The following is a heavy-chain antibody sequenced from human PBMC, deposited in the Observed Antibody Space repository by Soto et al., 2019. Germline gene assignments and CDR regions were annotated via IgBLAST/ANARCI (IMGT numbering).Heavy chain of an antibody. V-gene: IGHV4-34*01. Sequence: PWETLSLTCAVYGGSFSGYYWSWIRQPPGKGLEWIGEINHSGSTNYNPSLKSRVTISVDTSKNQFSLKLSSVTAADTAVYYCARSTKVGARFDPWGQGTLVTV. D-gene: IGHD1-26*01. CDR1: GGSFSGYY. J-gene: IGHJ5*02. CDR3: ARSTKVGARFDP. CDR2: INHSGST.